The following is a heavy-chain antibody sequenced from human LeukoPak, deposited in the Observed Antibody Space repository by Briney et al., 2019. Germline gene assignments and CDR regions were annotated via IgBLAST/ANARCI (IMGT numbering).Heavy chain of an antibody. V-gene: IGHV3-48*04. J-gene: IGHJ3*02. D-gene: IGHD3-22*01. CDR1: GFTLSFYS. CDR2: ISSSGSTI. Sequence: AGGSLRLSCAASGFTLSFYSMNWVRQAPGKGLEWVSYISSSGSTIYYADSVKGRFTISRDNAKNSLYLQMNSLRAEDTAVYYCARDEGRYYYDSSGYYALAFDIWGQGTMVTVSS. CDR3: ARDEGRYYYDSSGYYALAFDI.